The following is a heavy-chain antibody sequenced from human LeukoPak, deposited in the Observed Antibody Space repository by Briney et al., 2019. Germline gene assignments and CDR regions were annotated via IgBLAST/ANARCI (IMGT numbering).Heavy chain of an antibody. V-gene: IGHV4-59*08. CDR3: ARHIFPEGSPFDS. D-gene: IGHD3-3*02. Sequence: TASETLSLTCTVSSDSITNNHWSWIRQSPGKGLDWIGYISYTGNTNYNPSLKSRLTISLDTSKNHFSLTLTSVTAADTALYYCARHIFPEGSPFDSWGPGTLVTVSS. J-gene: IGHJ4*02. CDR2: ISYTGNT. CDR1: SDSITNNH.